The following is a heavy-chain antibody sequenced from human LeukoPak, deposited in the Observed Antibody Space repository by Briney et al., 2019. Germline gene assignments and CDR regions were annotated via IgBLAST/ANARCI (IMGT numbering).Heavy chain of an antibody. CDR1: GGSISSYY. CDR2: VHNNGET. J-gene: IGHJ3*02. D-gene: IGHD5-18*01. Sequence: PSETLSLTCTVSGGSISSYYWSWIRQPPGKGLEWIAYVHNNGETKHNPSLKSRDTISVDTPNNQISLRLSSVTAADTAMYYCARQPAATAAFDIWGLGTMVPVSS. CDR3: ARQPAATAAFDI. V-gene: IGHV4-59*08.